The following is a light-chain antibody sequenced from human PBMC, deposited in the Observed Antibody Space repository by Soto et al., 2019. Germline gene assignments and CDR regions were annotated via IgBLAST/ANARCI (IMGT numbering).Light chain of an antibody. Sequence: EIVMTQSPATLSVSPGERATVSCRASQTVSSNLAWYQQKPGQAPRLLIHGASTRATGVPDRFSGSGSGTEFTLTISSLQSEDFAVYYCQQYHNWPPQYTFGQGTKLQIK. V-gene: IGKV3-15*01. CDR2: GAS. CDR1: QTVSSN. J-gene: IGKJ2*01. CDR3: QQYHNWPPQYT.